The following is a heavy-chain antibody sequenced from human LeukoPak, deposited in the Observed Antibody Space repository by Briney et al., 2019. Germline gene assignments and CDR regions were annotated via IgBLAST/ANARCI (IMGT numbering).Heavy chain of an antibody. CDR2: IYHSGST. V-gene: IGHV4-4*02. CDR1: GGSISSSKW. J-gene: IGHJ3*02. CDR3: ARDLTNQEDAFDI. Sequence: SETLSLTCAVSGGSISSSKWWSWVRQPPGKGLEWIGEIYHSGSTNYNPSLKSRVTISVDKSKNQFSLKLSSVTAADTAVYYCARDLTNQEDAFDIWGQGTMVTVSS.